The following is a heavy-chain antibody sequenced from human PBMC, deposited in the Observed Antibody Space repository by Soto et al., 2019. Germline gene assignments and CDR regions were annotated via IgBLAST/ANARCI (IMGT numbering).Heavy chain of an antibody. CDR1: GFTFTNYW. CDR2: IQEHGNQK. V-gene: IGHV3-7*03. J-gene: IGHJ6*02. D-gene: IGHD2-2*01. Sequence: EVQLVESGGGLVQPGESLTLSCAASGFTFTNYWMNWVRQAPGKGLEWVANIQEHGNQKNYVDSVKGRFTISRDNAGNLLYLQMNSRRTEDTAVYFCAGGHDVVVPIGRRDNVYYYRMDVWGQGSTVTVSS. CDR3: AGGHDVVVPIGRRDNVYYYRMDV.